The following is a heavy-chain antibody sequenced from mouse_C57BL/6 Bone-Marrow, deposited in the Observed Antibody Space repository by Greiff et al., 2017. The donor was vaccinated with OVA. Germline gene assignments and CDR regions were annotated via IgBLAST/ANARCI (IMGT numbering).Heavy chain of an antibody. J-gene: IGHJ2*01. CDR3: ANRMKGGYFDY. CDR2: IYPGDGDT. V-gene: IGHV1-82*01. CDR1: GYAFSSSW. Sequence: VQLQQSGPELVKPGASVKISCKASGYAFSSSWMNWVKQRPGKGLEWIGRIYPGDGDTNYNGKFKGKATLTADKSSSTAYMQLSSLTSEDSAVYFCANRMKGGYFDYGGQGTTLTVSS.